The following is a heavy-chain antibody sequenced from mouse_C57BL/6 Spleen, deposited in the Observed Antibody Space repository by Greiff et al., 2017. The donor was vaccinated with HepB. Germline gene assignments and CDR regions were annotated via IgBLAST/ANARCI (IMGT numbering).Heavy chain of an antibody. V-gene: IGHV1-55*01. J-gene: IGHJ2*01. CDR3: ARKAGIYYDYDGYYFDY. CDR2: IYPGSGST. D-gene: IGHD2-4*01. Sequence: QVQLQQSGAELVKPGASVKMSCKASGYTFTSYWITWVKQRPGQGLEWIGDIYPGSGSTNYNEKFKSKATLTVDTSSSTAYMQLSSLTSEDSAVYYCARKAGIYYDYDGYYFDYWGQGTTLTVSS. CDR1: GYTFTSYW.